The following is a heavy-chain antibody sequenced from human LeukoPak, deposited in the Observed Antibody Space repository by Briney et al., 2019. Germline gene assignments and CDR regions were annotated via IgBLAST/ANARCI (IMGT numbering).Heavy chain of an antibody. CDR3: ALYGNYGGNWDYFDY. V-gene: IGHV3-30*03. CDR2: ISYDGSNK. D-gene: IGHD4-23*01. CDR1: GFTFSSYG. Sequence: PGGSLRLSCAASGFTFSSYGMHWVRQAPGKGLEWVVVISYDGSNKYYADSVKGRFTISRDNSKNTLYLQMNSLRAEDTAVYYCALYGNYGGNWDYFDYWGQGTLVTVSS. J-gene: IGHJ4*02.